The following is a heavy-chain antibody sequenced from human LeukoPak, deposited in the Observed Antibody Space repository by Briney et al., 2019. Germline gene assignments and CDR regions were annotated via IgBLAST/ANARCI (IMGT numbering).Heavy chain of an antibody. D-gene: IGHD3-22*01. V-gene: IGHV1-46*01. CDR2: INPSGGST. CDR3: ARDLPLDRDSSGYFDY. Sequence: ASVKVSCKASGYTFTSYYMHWVRQAPGQGLEWMGIINPSGGSTSYAQKFQGRVTIARDTSTSTVYMELSSLRSEDTAVYYCARDLPLDRDSSGYFDYWGQGTLVTVSS. CDR1: GYTFTSYY. J-gene: IGHJ4*02.